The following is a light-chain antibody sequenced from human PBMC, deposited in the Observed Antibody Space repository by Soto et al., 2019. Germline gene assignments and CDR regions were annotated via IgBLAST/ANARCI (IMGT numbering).Light chain of an antibody. CDR2: AAS. V-gene: IGKV1-5*01. Sequence: DIQMTQSPSTLSASVGHRVTITCRASQSISSWLAWYQQKPGKAPKLLMYAASTLQSGVPSRFSGSGSGTEFTLTISSLQPEDFATYYCQQLNSYPITFGQGTRLEIK. CDR1: QSISSW. J-gene: IGKJ5*01. CDR3: QQLNSYPIT.